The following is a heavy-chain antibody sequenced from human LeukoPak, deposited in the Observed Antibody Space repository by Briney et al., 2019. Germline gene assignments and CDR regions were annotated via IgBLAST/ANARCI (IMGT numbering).Heavy chain of an antibody. J-gene: IGHJ5*02. V-gene: IGHV4-59*01. D-gene: IGHD6-13*01. CDR2: IYYSGST. Sequence: SETLSLTCTVSGGSISSNYWSWIRQPPGKGLEWIGYIYYSGSTNYNPSLKSRVTISVDTSKDQFSLKLSSVTAADTAVYYCARGEQQLFDPWGQGTLVTVSS. CDR1: GGSISSNY. CDR3: ARGEQQLFDP.